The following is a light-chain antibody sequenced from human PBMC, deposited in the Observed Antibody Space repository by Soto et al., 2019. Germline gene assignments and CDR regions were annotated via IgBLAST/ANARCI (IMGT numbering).Light chain of an antibody. J-gene: IGKJ1*01. V-gene: IGKV3D-11*02. CDR2: DTF. Sequence: EIVLTQSPASVSLSPGGRATLSCRASRTVNSQLAWYQQKPGQAPRLLIYDTFNRAAGIPARFSGSETGTDFTLTINNLEPEDSAVYYCQQYDSSPRTFGQGTKVDIK. CDR3: QQYDSSPRT. CDR1: RTVNSQ.